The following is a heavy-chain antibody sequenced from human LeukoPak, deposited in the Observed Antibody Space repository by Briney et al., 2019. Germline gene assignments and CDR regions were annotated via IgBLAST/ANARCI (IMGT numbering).Heavy chain of an antibody. CDR3: ARDATSEWELLN. Sequence: ASVKVSCXASGYTFTAYYVHWVRQARGQGLEWMGRINPNSGGTNYVQKFQGRVTMTRDTSISTAYMDLSSLRSDDTAVYYCARDATSEWELLNWGQGTLVTVSS. D-gene: IGHD1-26*01. V-gene: IGHV1-2*06. CDR1: GYTFTAYY. J-gene: IGHJ4*02. CDR2: INPNSGGT.